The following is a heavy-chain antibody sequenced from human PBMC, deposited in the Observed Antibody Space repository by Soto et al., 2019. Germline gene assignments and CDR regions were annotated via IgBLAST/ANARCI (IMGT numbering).Heavy chain of an antibody. J-gene: IGHJ6*02. D-gene: IGHD3-22*01. CDR2: IYSGGST. Sequence: GGSLRLSCAASGFTVSSNYMSWVRQAPGKGLEWVSIIYSGGSTYYADSVKGRFTISRDNSKNTLYLQMNSLRAEDTAVYYCATFRDTSGYYYHYYGMDVWGQGTTVTVSS. V-gene: IGHV3-53*01. CDR3: ATFRDTSGYYYHYYGMDV. CDR1: GFTVSSNY.